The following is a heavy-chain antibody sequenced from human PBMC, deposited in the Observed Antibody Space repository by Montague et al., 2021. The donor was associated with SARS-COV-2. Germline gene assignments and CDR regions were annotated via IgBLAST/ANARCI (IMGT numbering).Heavy chain of an antibody. D-gene: IGHD3-22*01. CDR3: VRDFYDTSDYFQGTFDV. CDR1: GGSANNYY. Sequence: SETLSLTCSVSGGSANNYYWAWIRQTPEKGLEWIGYIYYTGSTNYNPSLRNRITISIDTSANQFSLKLRSVTPADTAVYYCVRDFYDTSDYFQGTFDVWGQGTVVSVPS. J-gene: IGHJ3*01. V-gene: IGHV4-59*02. CDR2: IYYTGST.